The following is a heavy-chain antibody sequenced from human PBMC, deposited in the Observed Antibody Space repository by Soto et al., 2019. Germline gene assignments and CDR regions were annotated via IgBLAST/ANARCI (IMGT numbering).Heavy chain of an antibody. Sequence: PGGSLRLSCAASGFTFSSYAMHWVLQAPGKGLEWVAVISYDGSNKYYADSVKGRFTISRDNFKNTLYLQMNSLTAEKTAVYYCATDTRGKIVVVYYYYGINDWGQGTTLNVSS. CDR1: GFTFSSYA. V-gene: IGHV3-30-3*01. D-gene: IGHD3-22*01. CDR3: ATDTRGKIVVVYYYYGIND. CDR2: ISYDGSNK. J-gene: IGHJ6*02.